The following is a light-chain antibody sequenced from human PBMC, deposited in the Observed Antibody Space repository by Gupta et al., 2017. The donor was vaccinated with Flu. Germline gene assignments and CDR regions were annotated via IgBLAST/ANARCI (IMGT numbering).Light chain of an antibody. J-gene: IGLJ1*01. CDR3: NSYTSSSSIVYV. Sequence: QSALTQPASVSGSPGQSITISCPGSSSDVGGYDYVSWYQQHPGKVPKLILYEVNNRPSGVSSRFSGSKSGNTASLIISGLQAEDEADYYCNSYTSSSSIVYVFGTGTKVTVL. CDR2: EVN. V-gene: IGLV2-14*01. CDR1: SSDVGGYDY.